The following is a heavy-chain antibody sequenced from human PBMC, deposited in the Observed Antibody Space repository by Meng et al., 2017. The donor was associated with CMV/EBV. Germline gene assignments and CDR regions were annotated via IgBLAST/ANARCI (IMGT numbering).Heavy chain of an antibody. V-gene: IGHV3-9*01. Sequence: SLKISCKGSGYTFDDYAMHWVRQAPGKGLEWVSGISWNSGSIGYADSVKGRFTISRDNAKNSLYLQMNSLRAEDTALYYCAKGGPSPIAAVGLVDYWGQGTLVTVSS. CDR2: ISWNSGSI. CDR1: GYTFDDYA. D-gene: IGHD6-13*01. CDR3: AKGGPSPIAAVGLVDY. J-gene: IGHJ4*02.